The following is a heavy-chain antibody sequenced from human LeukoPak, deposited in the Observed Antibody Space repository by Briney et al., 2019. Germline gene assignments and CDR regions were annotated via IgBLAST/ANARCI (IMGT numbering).Heavy chain of an antibody. J-gene: IGHJ5*02. CDR3: ARAEGGYYDSSGDYWFDP. D-gene: IGHD3-22*01. Sequence: SQTLSLTCTVSGGSISSGSYYWSWIRQPAGKGLEWIGRIYTSGRTNYNPSLKSRVTISVDTSKNQFSLKLSSVTAADTAVYYCARAEGGYYDSSGDYWFDPWGQGTLVTVSS. CDR1: GGSISSGSYY. V-gene: IGHV4-61*02. CDR2: IYTSGRT.